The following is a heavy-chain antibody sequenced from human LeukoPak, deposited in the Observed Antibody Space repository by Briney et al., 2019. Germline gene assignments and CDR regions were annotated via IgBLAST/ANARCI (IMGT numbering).Heavy chain of an antibody. CDR2: INHSGST. D-gene: IGHD3-10*01. CDR3: ARGTFILGSGSYYTPFDY. CDR1: GGSFSGYY. J-gene: IGHJ4*02. Sequence: SETLSLTCAVYGGSFSGYYWSWIRQPPGKGLEWIGEINHSGSTNYNPSLKSRVTISVDTSKNQFSLKLSSVTAADTAVYYCARGTFILGSGSYYTPFDYWGQGTLVTVSS. V-gene: IGHV4-34*01.